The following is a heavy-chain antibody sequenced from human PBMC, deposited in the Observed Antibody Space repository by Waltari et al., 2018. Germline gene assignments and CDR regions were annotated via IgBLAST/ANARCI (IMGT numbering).Heavy chain of an antibody. V-gene: IGHV3-64*01. CDR1: GFTFSRYP. CDR3: ATAHGEMWYDY. Sequence: EVHLVESGGGLVHPGGSLRLSCAASGFTFSRYPMHWVRQAPGKGLEYVSAISDNGDTTYYANSVKGRFTISRDNSKDTLYLQLGSLRPEDMAIDYCATAHGEMWYDYWGQGTLVTVAS. CDR2: ISDNGDTT. D-gene: IGHD2-15*01. J-gene: IGHJ4*02.